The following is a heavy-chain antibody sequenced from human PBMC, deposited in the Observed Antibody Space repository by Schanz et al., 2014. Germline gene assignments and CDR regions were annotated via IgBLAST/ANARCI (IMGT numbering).Heavy chain of an antibody. V-gene: IGHV3-23*01. CDR2: ISGSGGST. Sequence: EEQLLESGGGLVQPGGSLRLSCVGSGFTFTSYAMSWVRQAPGKGLEWVSTISGSGGSTFYADSVKGRFTISRDNSKNTLYLQMNSLRAEDTAVYYCARDRPSGYALDFWGQGTLVTVSS. D-gene: IGHD5-12*01. J-gene: IGHJ4*02. CDR1: GFTFTSYA. CDR3: ARDRPSGYALDF.